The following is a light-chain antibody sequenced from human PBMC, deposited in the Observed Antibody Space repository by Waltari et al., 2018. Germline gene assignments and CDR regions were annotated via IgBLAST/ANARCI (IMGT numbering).Light chain of an antibody. CDR3: CSYAGSSTPNGV. V-gene: IGLV2-23*01. Sequence: QSALTHPASVSGSPGQSIPIPLTGHSSAGGCYNLVSRYQQHPGKAPKLMIYEGSERPSVVSNRFSGSESGNTAALTISGLQAEDEADYYCCSYAGSSTPNGVFGGGTKLTVL. J-gene: IGLJ3*02. CDR2: EGS. CDR1: SSAGGCYNL.